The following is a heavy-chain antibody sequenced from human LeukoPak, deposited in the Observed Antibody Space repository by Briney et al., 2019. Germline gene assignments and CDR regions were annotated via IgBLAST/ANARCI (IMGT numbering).Heavy chain of an antibody. Sequence: GGSLRLSCAASGFTFNLYWIHWVRQAPGKGLEWLSRISDDGTTTNYADSVKGRFTVSRDNAKNTLYLQMNSLRVDDTAVYYCAKDSRYYYGSGSYQPYWFDPWGQGTLVTVSS. CDR3: AKDSRYYYGSGSYQPYWFDP. CDR2: ISDDGTTT. V-gene: IGHV3-74*01. D-gene: IGHD3-10*01. CDR1: GFTFNLYW. J-gene: IGHJ5*02.